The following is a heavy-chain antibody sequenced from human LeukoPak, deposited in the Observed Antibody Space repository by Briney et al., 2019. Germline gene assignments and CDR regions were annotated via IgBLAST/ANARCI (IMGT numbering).Heavy chain of an antibody. CDR3: ARDLNVWGAFDI. J-gene: IGHJ3*02. CDR2: ISSSSSYI. V-gene: IGHV3-21*01. Sequence: GGSLRLSCAASGFTFSSYGMSWVRQAPGKGLEWVSSISSSSSYIYYADSVRGRFTISRDNAKNSLYLQMNSLRAEDTAVYYCARDLNVWGAFDIWGQGTMVTVSS. D-gene: IGHD7-27*01. CDR1: GFTFSSYG.